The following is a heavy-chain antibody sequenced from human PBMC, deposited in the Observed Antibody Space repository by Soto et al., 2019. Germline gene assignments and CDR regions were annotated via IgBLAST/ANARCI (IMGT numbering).Heavy chain of an antibody. D-gene: IGHD5-12*01. CDR3: AKVKRGIVPTIAGGFDS. CDR1: GYTNTFNTYA. J-gene: IGHJ4*02. CDR2: ISPTGGST. V-gene: IGHV3-23*01. Sequence: ELQLLESGGGLVQPGGSLRLSCAGSGYTNTFNTYAMSWVRQAPGKGLEWVAGISPTGGSTYYADSVKGRFTISRDNSKDTLFLQMSSLRVEDAAVYFCAKVKRGIVPTIAGGFDSWGRGTLVTVSS.